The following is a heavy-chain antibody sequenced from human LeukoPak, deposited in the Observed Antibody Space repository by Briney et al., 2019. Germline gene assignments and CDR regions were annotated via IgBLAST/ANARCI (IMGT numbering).Heavy chain of an antibody. CDR3: ASRMGSGFDY. V-gene: IGHV4-34*01. J-gene: IGHJ4*02. Sequence: PSETLSLTCAVYGGSFSGYYWSWIRQPPGKGLEWIGEINHSGSTNYNPSLKSRVTISVDTSKNQFPLKLRSVTAADTAVYYCASRMGSGFDYWGQGTLVTVSS. D-gene: IGHD6-19*01. CDR2: INHSGST. CDR1: GGSFSGYY.